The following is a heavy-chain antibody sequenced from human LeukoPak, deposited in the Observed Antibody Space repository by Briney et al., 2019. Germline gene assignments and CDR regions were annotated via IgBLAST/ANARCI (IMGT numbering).Heavy chain of an antibody. V-gene: IGHV3-7*01. Sequence: GGSLRLSCAASGFTFSSYWMSWVRQAPGKGLEWGANIKQDDSEKYYVDSLKGRFTISRDNAKNSLYLQMNSLRAEDTAVYYCARDKIEGPTKLDYWGQGILVTVSS. CDR3: ARDKIEGPTKLDY. J-gene: IGHJ4*02. CDR2: IKQDDSEK. CDR1: GFTFSSYW. D-gene: IGHD1-1*01.